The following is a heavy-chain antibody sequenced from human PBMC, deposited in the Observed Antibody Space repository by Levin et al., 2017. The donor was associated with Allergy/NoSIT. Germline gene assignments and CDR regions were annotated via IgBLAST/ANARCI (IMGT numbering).Heavy chain of an antibody. J-gene: IGHJ4*02. D-gene: IGHD3-10*01. CDR1: GFTFGSYW. V-gene: IGHV3-7*01. CDR2: IKQDGSDQ. Sequence: PGGSLRLSCAASGFTFGSYWMTWVRQAPGKGLEWVATIKQDGSDQYYVDSVKGRFTISRDNAKNSLYLQMNSLRVEDTAVYYCIRGSGAGDYWGQGTLVTVSS. CDR3: IRGSGAGDY.